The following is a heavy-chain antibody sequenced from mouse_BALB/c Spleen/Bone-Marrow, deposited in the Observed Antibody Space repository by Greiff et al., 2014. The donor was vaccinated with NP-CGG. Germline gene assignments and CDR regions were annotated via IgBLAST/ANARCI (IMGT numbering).Heavy chain of an antibody. CDR3: TRGGNWDDFDY. V-gene: IGHV5-17*02. Sequence: EVKLVESGGGLVQPGGSRKLSCAASGFTFSSFGMHWVRQAPEKGLEWVAYISSGSSTIFYADTVKGRFTVSRDNPKNTLFLQMTSLRSEDTAMYYCTRGGNWDDFDYWGQGTTFTVSS. CDR2: ISSGSSTI. CDR1: GFTFSSFG. J-gene: IGHJ2*01. D-gene: IGHD4-1*01.